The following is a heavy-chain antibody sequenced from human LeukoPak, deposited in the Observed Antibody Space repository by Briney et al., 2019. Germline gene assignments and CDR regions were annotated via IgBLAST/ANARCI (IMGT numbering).Heavy chain of an antibody. D-gene: IGHD3-9*01. CDR2: INTKTGNP. V-gene: IGHV7-4-1*02. J-gene: IGHJ4*02. Sequence: VASVKVSCKASGYTFTRYAMNWVRQAPGQGLEWMGWINTKTGNPTYAQGFTGRFVFSLDTSVSTAYLQISSLKAEDTAVYYCARDHFENHIDYWGQGTLVTVSS. CDR1: GYTFTRYA. CDR3: ARDHFENHIDY.